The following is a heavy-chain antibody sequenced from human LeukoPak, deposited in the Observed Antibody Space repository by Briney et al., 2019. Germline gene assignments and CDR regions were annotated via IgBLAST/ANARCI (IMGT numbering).Heavy chain of an antibody. V-gene: IGHV3-64D*06. CDR1: GFTFSSYA. CDR2: IRSNGGST. J-gene: IGHJ4*02. CDR3: VNFPHSSSWSSFDY. D-gene: IGHD6-13*01. Sequence: AGGSLRLSCSASGFTFSSYAMHWVRQAPGKGLEYVSAIRSNGGSTYYADSVKGRFTISRDNSKNTLYLQMSSLRAEDTAVYYCVNFPHSSSWSSFDYWGQGTLVTVSS.